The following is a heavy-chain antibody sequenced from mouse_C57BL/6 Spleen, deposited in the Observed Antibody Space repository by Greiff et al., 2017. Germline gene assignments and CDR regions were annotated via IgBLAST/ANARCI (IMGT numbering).Heavy chain of an antibody. V-gene: IGHV14-4*01. D-gene: IGHD2-3*01. CDR3: TTRGDGYSYAMDY. J-gene: IGHJ4*01. CDR2: IDPENGDT. Sequence: EVQLQQSGAELVRPGASVKLSCTASGFNIKDDYMHWVKQRPEQGLEWIGWIDPENGDTEYASKFQGKATITADTSSNPAYLQLSSLTSEDTAVYYCTTRGDGYSYAMDYWGQGTSVTVSS. CDR1: GFNIKDDY.